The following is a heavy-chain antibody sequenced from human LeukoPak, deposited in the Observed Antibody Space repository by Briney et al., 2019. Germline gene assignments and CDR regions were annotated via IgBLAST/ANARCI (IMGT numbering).Heavy chain of an antibody. CDR2: INPSGGST. CDR3: ASPSYYDFWSGYYPLDY. J-gene: IGHJ4*02. D-gene: IGHD3-3*01. Sequence: ASVKVSCKXSRYTFTSYYMHWVRQAPGQGLEWMGIINPSGGSTSYAQKFQGRVTMTRDTSTSTVYMELSSLRSEDTAVYYCASPSYYDFWSGYYPLDYWGQGTLVTVSS. V-gene: IGHV1-46*01. CDR1: RYTFTSYY.